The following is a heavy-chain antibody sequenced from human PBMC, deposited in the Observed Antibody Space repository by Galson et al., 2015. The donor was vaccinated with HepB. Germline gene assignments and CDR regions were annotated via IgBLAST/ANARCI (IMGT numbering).Heavy chain of an antibody. D-gene: IGHD6-13*01. J-gene: IGHJ4*02. V-gene: IGHV3-53*01. CDR3: AKMGSPIAAAGPRYLDY. Sequence: SLRLSCAASGFTVSSNYMSWVRQAPGKGLEWVSVIYSGGSTYYADSVKGRFTISRDNSKNTLYLQMNSLRAEDTAVYYCAKMGSPIAAAGPRYLDYWGQGTLVTVSS. CDR1: GFTVSSNY. CDR2: IYSGGST.